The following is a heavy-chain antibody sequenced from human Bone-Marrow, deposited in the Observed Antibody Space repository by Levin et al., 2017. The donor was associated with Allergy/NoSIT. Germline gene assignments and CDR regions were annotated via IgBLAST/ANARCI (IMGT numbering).Heavy chain of an antibody. Sequence: PGESLKISCVASGFTFNVHNMNWVRQAPGKGLEWVSYISASSGTTDYADSVKGRFTISRDNAKNSLYLQMNSLRAEDTAVYYCARITRTYSYSLDVWGQGTTVAVSS. CDR1: GFTFNVHN. J-gene: IGHJ6*02. D-gene: IGHD1-26*01. CDR2: ISASSGTT. CDR3: ARITRTYSYSLDV. V-gene: IGHV3-48*01.